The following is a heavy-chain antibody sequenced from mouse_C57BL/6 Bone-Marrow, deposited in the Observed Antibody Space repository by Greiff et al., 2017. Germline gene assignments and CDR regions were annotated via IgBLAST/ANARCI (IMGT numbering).Heavy chain of an antibody. CDR1: GYTFTSYW. CDR3: ARRRDGNYPYFDY. V-gene: IGHV1-7*01. D-gene: IGHD2-1*01. CDR2: INPSSGYT. Sequence: QVQLKQSGAELAKPGASVKLSCKASGYTFTSYWMHWVKQRPGQGLEWIGYINPSSGYTKYNQKFKDKATLTADKSSSTAYMQLSSLTYEDSAVYYCARRRDGNYPYFDYWGQGTTLTVSS. J-gene: IGHJ2*01.